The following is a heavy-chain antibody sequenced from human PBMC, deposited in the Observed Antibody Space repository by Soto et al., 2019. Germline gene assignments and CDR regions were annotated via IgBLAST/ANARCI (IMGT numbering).Heavy chain of an antibody. CDR3: VKGSDVARQELDY. D-gene: IGHD3-3*01. CDR2: ISADGSDK. CDR1: EFTFSNFG. V-gene: IGHV3-30*18. Sequence: QVQLVESRGGVVQPGRSLRLSCAASEFTFSNFGMHWVRQAPGKGLEWVAAISADGSDKYFSGSVKGRFTISRDNSKNTLFLQMNSLRVEDTAVYYCVKGSDVARQELDYWGQGTLVTVSS. J-gene: IGHJ4*02.